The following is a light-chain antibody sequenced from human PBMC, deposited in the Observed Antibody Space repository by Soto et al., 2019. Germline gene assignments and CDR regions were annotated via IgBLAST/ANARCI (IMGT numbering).Light chain of an antibody. CDR2: DAS. J-gene: IGKJ3*01. CDR3: QQRSKWPFT. V-gene: IGKV3-11*01. Sequence: EIVLTQTPATLSLSPGERDTLSCRASQSVSSYLAWYQQKPGQAPRLLIYDASNKATGIPARFSGSGSGTDFTLTISSLEPGDFAVYYCQQRSKWPFTFGPGTNVDI. CDR1: QSVSSY.